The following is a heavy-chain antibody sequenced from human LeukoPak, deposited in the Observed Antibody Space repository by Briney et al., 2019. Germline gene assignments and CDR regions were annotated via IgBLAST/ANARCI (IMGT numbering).Heavy chain of an antibody. CDR3: ARGGGNYYDLTTIVE. V-gene: IGHV4-34*01. CDR2: INHSGST. CDR1: GGSFSGYY. J-gene: IGHJ4*02. Sequence: SETLSLTCAVYGGSFSGYYWSWIRQPPGKGLEWIGEINHSGSTNYNPSLKSRVTISVDTSKNQFSLKLSSVTAADTAVYYCARGGGNYYDLTTIVEWGQGTLVTVSS. D-gene: IGHD3-3*01.